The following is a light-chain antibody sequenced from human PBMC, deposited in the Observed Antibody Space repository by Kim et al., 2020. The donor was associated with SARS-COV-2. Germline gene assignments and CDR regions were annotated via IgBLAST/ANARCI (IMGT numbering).Light chain of an antibody. CDR2: GAS. J-gene: IGKJ1*01. CDR1: QSISSN. Sequence: SPGERATLSCRASQSISSNLAWYQQKPGQAPRLLIYGASTRATGIPARFSGSGSGTDFTLTISSLQSEDFAVYYCQQYNNWPRGTFGQGTKVDIK. V-gene: IGKV3-15*01. CDR3: QQYNNWPRGT.